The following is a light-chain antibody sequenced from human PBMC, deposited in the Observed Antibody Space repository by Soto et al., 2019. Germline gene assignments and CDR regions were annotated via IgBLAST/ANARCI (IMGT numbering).Light chain of an antibody. Sequence: EIVMTQSPATLSVSPGERATLSCRASQSISSNLAWYQQKPGQAPRLLMFRTSSRATGFPARFSGSGSGTEFTLTISSLEPEDFALYYCQQRSTWPTFGQGTRLEIK. CDR3: QQRSTWPT. V-gene: IGKV3-15*01. CDR2: RTS. J-gene: IGKJ5*01. CDR1: QSISSN.